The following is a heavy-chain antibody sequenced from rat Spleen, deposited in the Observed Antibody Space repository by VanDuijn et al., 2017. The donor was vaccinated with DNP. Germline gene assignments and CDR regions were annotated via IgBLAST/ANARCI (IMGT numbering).Heavy chain of an antibody. CDR3: ARRSFDY. CDR2: INSAGST. D-gene: IGHD1-11*01. V-gene: IGHV3-3*01. CDR1: GYSITSSYR. Sequence: EVQLQESGPGLVKPSQSLSLTCSVTGYSITSSYRWNWIRKFPGNKLEWMGYINSAGSTNYNPSLKSRISITRDTSKNRFFLQLNSVITEDTGTYYCARRSFDYWGQGVKVTVSS. J-gene: IGHJ2*01.